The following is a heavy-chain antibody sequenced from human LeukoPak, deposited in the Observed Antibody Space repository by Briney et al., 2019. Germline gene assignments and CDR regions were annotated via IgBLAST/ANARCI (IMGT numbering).Heavy chain of an antibody. CDR1: GGTLSSYA. J-gene: IGHJ3*02. CDR3: ARDTGYCSGGSCYLPPAYAFDI. D-gene: IGHD2-15*01. CDR2: IIPIFGTA. Sequence: SVKVSCKASGGTLSSYAISWVRQAPGQGREWMGGIIPIFGTANYAQKFQGRVTITADESTSTAYMELSSLRSEDTAVYYCARDTGYCSGGSCYLPPAYAFDIWGQGTMVTVSS. V-gene: IGHV1-69*13.